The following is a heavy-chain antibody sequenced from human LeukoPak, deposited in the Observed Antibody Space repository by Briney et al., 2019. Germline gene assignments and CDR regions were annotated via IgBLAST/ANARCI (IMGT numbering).Heavy chain of an antibody. CDR3: ARVLTVGGIVRGTAVTPAGY. CDR2: INPNSGDT. V-gene: IGHV1-2*02. Sequence: ASVKVSCKASGYTFTGYYMHWVRQAPGQGLGWMGWINPNSGDTNYAQKFQGRVAMTRDTSISTAYMELSRLRSDDTAVYYCARVLTVGGIVRGTAVTPAGYWGQGTLVTVSS. J-gene: IGHJ4*02. CDR1: GYTFTGYY. D-gene: IGHD4-11*01.